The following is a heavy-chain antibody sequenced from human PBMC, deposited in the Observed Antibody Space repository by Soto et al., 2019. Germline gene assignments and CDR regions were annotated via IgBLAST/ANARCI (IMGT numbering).Heavy chain of an antibody. V-gene: IGHV4-59*01. Sequence: SETLSLTCTVSGGSISTYYWSWIRRPPGKGLEWIGYIYNSGSTHSNPSLQSRVTISVDTSKNQSSLKLSSVTAADTAIYYCARARITMVRAVIKYNMDVWGQGTTVTVSS. J-gene: IGHJ6*02. CDR2: IYNSGST. CDR3: ARARITMVRAVIKYNMDV. D-gene: IGHD3-10*01. CDR1: GGSISTYY.